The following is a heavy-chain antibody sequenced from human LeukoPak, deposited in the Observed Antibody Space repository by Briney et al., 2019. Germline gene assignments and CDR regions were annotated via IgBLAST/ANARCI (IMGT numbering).Heavy chain of an antibody. Sequence: NPSETLSLTCAVYGGSFSGYYWTWIRQPPGKGLEWIGEINHSGSTNYNPSLKSRVTISVDTSKNQFSLKLSSVTAADTAVYYCARRGYCTSTNCYRPLDYWGQGTLVTVSS. V-gene: IGHV4-34*01. CDR2: INHSGST. D-gene: IGHD2-2*01. CDR1: GGSFSGYY. CDR3: ARRGYCTSTNCYRPLDY. J-gene: IGHJ4*02.